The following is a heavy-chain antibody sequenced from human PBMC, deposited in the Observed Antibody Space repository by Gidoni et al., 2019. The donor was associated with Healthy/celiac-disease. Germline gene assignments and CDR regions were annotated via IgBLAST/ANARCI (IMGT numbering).Heavy chain of an antibody. V-gene: IGHV3-33*01. Sequence: QVQLVESGGGVVQPGRSLRLSCAASGFTFSCYGMHWVRQAPGKGLEWVAVIWYDGSNKYYADSVKGRFTISRDNSKNTLYLQMNSLRAEDTAVYYCARVLKDTAMKGFDAFDIWGQGTMVTVSS. CDR2: IWYDGSNK. CDR1: GFTFSCYG. CDR3: ARVLKDTAMKGFDAFDI. J-gene: IGHJ3*02. D-gene: IGHD5-18*01.